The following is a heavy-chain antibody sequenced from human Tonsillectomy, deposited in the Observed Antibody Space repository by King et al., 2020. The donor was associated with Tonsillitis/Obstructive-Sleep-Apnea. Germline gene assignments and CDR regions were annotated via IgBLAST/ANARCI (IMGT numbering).Heavy chain of an antibody. CDR3: ARGWNSVVWYFDY. CDR2: ISYDESNK. D-gene: IGHD1-7*01. CDR1: GFTFSSYA. J-gene: IGHJ4*02. Sequence: VQLVESGGGVVQPGRSLRLSCAASGFTFSSYAMHWVRQAPGKGLEWVAVISYDESNKYYADSVKGRFTISRDNSKNTLYLQMSSLRAVDTAVYYCARGWNSVVWYFDYWGQGTLVTVSS. V-gene: IGHV3-30*04.